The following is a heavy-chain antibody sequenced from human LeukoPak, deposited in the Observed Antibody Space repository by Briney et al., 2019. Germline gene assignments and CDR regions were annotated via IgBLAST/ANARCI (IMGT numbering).Heavy chain of an antibody. CDR2: IRYDGSNK. V-gene: IGHV3-30*02. CDR3: AKEYAAMASWFDP. D-gene: IGHD5-18*01. CDR1: GFTFSSYG. Sequence: GGSLRLSCAASGFTFSSYGMHWVRQAPGKGLEWVAFIRYDGSNKYYADSVKGRFTISRDNSKNTLYLQMNSLRAEDTAVYYCAKEYAAMASWFDPWGQGTLVTVSS. J-gene: IGHJ5*02.